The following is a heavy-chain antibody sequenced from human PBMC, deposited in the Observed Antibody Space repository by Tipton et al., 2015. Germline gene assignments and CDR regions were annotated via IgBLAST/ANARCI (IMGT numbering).Heavy chain of an antibody. Sequence: GSLRLSCRASGFTFSDYYINWVRQAPGKGLEWVSYISSNSGTTIYYADSVKGRFTISRDNAKNSVSLQMNSLRAEDTAIYYCARDGHNGNDIDYWGQGTLVTVSS. D-gene: IGHD1-20*01. V-gene: IGHV3-11*01. CDR1: GFTFSDYY. J-gene: IGHJ4*02. CDR2: ISSNSGTTI. CDR3: ARDGHNGNDIDY.